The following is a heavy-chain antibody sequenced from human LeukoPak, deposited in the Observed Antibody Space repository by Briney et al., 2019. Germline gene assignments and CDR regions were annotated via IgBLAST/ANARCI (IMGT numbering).Heavy chain of an antibody. J-gene: IGHJ5*02. CDR1: GGSFSGYY. V-gene: IGHV4-34*01. CDR3: ARANREEYSSSWKTKINWFDP. Sequence: TSETLSLTCAVYGGSFSGYYWSWIRQPPGKGLEWIGEINHSGSTNYNPSLKSRVTISVDTPKNQFSLKLSSVTAADTAVYYCARANREEYSSSWKTKINWFDPWGQGTLVTVSS. CDR2: INHSGST. D-gene: IGHD6-13*01.